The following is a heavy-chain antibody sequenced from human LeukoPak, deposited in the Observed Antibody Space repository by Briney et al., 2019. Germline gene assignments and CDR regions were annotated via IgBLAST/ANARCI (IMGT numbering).Heavy chain of an antibody. D-gene: IGHD2-8*02. CDR2: VYSGDNT. CDR3: ARDREPGTSASRFDY. CDR1: GFTVSDNY. V-gene: IGHV3-53*01. Sequence: GSLRLSCAAPGFTVSDNYMSWVRQAPGKGLEWVSVVYSGDNTYYADSVKGRFTISRDNSKNTLYLQMNSLRAEDTAVYYCARDREPGTSASRFDYWGQGTLVTVSS. J-gene: IGHJ4*02.